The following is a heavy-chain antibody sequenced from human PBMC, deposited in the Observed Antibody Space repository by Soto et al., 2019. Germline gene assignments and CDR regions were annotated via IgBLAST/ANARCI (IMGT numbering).Heavy chain of an antibody. J-gene: IGHJ4*02. D-gene: IGHD4-17*01. V-gene: IGHV4-34*01. CDR2: INHSGST. CDR3: ARRNDYGDFEAIHY. CDR1: GGSFSGYY. Sequence: SETLSLTCAVYGGSFSGYYWSWIRQPPGKGLEWIGEINHSGSTNYNPSLKSRVTISVDTSKNQFSLKLTSVTAADTAVYYCARRNDYGDFEAIHYWGQGTLVTVS.